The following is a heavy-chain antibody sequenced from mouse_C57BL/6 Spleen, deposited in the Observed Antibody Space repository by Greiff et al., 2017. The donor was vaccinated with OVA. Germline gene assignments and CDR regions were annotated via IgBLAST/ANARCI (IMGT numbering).Heavy chain of an antibody. CDR1: GYTFTDYE. V-gene: IGHV1-15*01. CDR3: TRFITTVVAPSYFDV. J-gene: IGHJ1*03. Sequence: VQLQESGAELVRPGASVTLSCKASGYTFTDYEMHWVKQTPVHGLEWIGAIDPETGGTAYNQKFKGKAILTADKSSSTAYMELRSLTSEDSAVYYCTRFITTVVAPSYFDVWGTGTTVTVSS. D-gene: IGHD1-1*01. CDR2: IDPETGGT.